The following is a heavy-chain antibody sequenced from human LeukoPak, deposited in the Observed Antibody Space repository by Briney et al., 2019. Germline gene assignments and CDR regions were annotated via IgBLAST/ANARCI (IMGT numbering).Heavy chain of an antibody. CDR2: IYYSGST. CDR3: ARGQWLVHGVDY. D-gene: IGHD6-19*01. J-gene: IGHJ4*02. Sequence: PSETLSLTCTVSGGPISSSSYYWGWIRQPPGKGLEWIGSIYYSGSTYYNPSLKSRVTISVDTPKNQFSLKLTSVTAADTAVYYCARGQWLVHGVDYWGQGTLVTVSS. CDR1: GGPISSSSYY. V-gene: IGHV4-39*07.